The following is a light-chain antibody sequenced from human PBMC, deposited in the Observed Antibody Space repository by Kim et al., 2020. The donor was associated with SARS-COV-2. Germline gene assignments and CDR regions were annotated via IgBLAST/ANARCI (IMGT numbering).Light chain of an antibody. CDR2: EVT. CDR3: SSFTDSTTVI. CDR1: RSDIGGYDR. Sequence: QSVTISCTGTRSDIGGYDRVSWYQQSPGTAPKLLIYEVTNRPSGVPDRSSGSKSGSTASLTSAGLQTEDEAHYYCSSFTDSTTVIFGGGTQLTVL. V-gene: IGLV2-18*02. J-gene: IGLJ2*01.